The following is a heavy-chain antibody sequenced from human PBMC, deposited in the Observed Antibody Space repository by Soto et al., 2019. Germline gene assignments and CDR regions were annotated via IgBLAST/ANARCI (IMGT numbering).Heavy chain of an antibody. D-gene: IGHD6-13*01. J-gene: IGHJ6*03. CDR3: ARRGYGSRWPNVYMDV. CDR2: ISNNGAHT. V-gene: IGHV3-64*01. CDR1: GLTFSNYE. Sequence: GGSLRDPWAASGLTFSNYEMHWVRQAPGKGLEYVSGISNNGAHTDYAKSVKGRFTISRDNSENTLYLQMGSLRAEDMALYYCARRGYGSRWPNVYMDVWGKGTTVTVSS.